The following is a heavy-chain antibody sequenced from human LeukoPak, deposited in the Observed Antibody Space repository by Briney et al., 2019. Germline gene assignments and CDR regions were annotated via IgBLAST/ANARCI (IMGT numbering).Heavy chain of an antibody. CDR3: ARASIAAAGTGAFDI. Sequence: GGSLRLSCAASGFTFSSYSMNWVRQAPGKGLEWVSSISSSSSYIYYADSVKGRFTISRDNAKNSLYLQMNSLRAEDTAVYCCARASIAAAGTGAFDIWGQGTMVTVSS. J-gene: IGHJ3*02. D-gene: IGHD6-13*01. CDR2: ISSSSSYI. V-gene: IGHV3-21*01. CDR1: GFTFSSYS.